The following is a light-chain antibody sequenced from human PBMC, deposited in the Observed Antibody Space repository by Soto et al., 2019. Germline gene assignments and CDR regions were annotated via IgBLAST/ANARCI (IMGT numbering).Light chain of an antibody. Sequence: EIVLTQSPGTLSLSPGERATLSCRAGRRISSSYLAWYQQKPGQAPRLLIYGASFRATGIPDRFSGSGSWTDFTLSLSSLAPEYFAVYYCQHYDSAPPALTFGGGTKVELK. CDR1: RRISSSY. CDR3: QHYDSAPPALT. V-gene: IGKV3-20*01. CDR2: GAS. J-gene: IGKJ4*01.